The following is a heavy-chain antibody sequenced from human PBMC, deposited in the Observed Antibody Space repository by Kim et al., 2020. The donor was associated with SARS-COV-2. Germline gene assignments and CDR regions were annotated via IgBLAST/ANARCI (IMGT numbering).Heavy chain of an antibody. CDR2: IYYSGST. V-gene: IGHV4-59*01. CDR3: ARELYDYGDYGGVFDY. Sequence: SETLSLTCTVSGGSISSYYWSWIRQPPGKGLEWIGYIYYSGSTNYNPSLKSRVTISVDTSKNQFSLKLSSVTAADTAVYYCARELYDYGDYGGVFDYWGQGTLVTVSS. D-gene: IGHD4-17*01. CDR1: GGSISSYY. J-gene: IGHJ4*02.